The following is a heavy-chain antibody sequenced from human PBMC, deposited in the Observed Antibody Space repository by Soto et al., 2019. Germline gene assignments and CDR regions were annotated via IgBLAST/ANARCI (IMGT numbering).Heavy chain of an antibody. Sequence: PGESLKISCKGSGYSFTSYWISWVRQMPGKGLEWMGRIDPSDSYTNYSPSFQGHVTISADKSISTAYLQWSSLKASDTAMYYCARQSSVATTLGGFDIWGQGTMVTVSS. J-gene: IGHJ3*02. D-gene: IGHD5-12*01. CDR2: IDPSDSYT. CDR1: GYSFTSYW. CDR3: ARQSSVATTLGGFDI. V-gene: IGHV5-10-1*01.